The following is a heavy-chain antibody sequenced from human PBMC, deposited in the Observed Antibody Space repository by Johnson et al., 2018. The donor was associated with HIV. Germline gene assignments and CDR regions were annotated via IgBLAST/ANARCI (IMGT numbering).Heavy chain of an antibody. V-gene: IGHV3-13*01. CDR3: AREIIVGPNTSDSDAFDI. CDR2: IGTAGDT. D-gene: IGHD1-26*01. Sequence: EVQVVESGGGLVQPGGSLRLSCAASGFTFSSYDMHWVRQATGKGLEWVSAIGTAGDTYYPGSVKGRFTISRENAKNSLYLQMNSLRAEDTAVYYCAREIIVGPNTSDSDAFDIWGQGTIVSVSS. CDR1: GFTFSSYD. J-gene: IGHJ3*02.